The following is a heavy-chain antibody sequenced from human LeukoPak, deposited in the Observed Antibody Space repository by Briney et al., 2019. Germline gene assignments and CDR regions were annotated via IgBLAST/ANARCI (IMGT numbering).Heavy chain of an antibody. J-gene: IGHJ4*02. CDR2: ISSSSSTI. CDR1: GFTFSSYS. V-gene: IGHV3-48*04. Sequence: PGGSLRLSCAASGFTFSSYSMNWVRQAPGKGLEWVSYISSSSSTIYYADSVKGRFTISRDNAKSSLYLQMNSLRAEDTAVYYCAREKGQLLWFGEFDYWGQGTLVTVSS. CDR3: AREKGQLLWFGEFDY. D-gene: IGHD3-10*01.